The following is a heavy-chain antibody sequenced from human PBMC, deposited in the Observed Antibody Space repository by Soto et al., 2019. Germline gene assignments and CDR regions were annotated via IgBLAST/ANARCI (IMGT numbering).Heavy chain of an antibody. CDR1: GGTFSSYT. J-gene: IGHJ4*02. D-gene: IGHD1-26*01. Sequence: SVKVSCKASGGTFSSYTISWVRQAPGQGLEWMGRIIPILGIANYAQKFQGRVTITADKSTSTAYMELSSLRSEDTAMYYCARGPKSGNYFLSFFDYWGQGSLVTVSS. CDR2: IIPILGIA. V-gene: IGHV1-69*02. CDR3: ARGPKSGNYFLSFFDY.